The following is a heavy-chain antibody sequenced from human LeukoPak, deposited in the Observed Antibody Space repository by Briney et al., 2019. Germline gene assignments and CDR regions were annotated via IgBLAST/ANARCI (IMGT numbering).Heavy chain of an antibody. CDR1: GGSISTYY. CDR2: IDYTGST. J-gene: IGHJ4*02. V-gene: IGHV4-59*12. Sequence: SETLSLTCTVSGGSISTYYWSWIRRPPGKGLEWIGYIDYTGSTNYNPSLKSRLTISIDTSENQFSLKLTSVTAADTAMYYCARGYSSGRCDYWGQGTLVTVSS. CDR3: ARGYSSGRCDY. D-gene: IGHD6-19*01.